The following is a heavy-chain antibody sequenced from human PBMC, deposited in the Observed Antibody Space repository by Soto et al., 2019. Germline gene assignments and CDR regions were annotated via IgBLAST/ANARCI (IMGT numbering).Heavy chain of an antibody. Sequence: GASVKVSCKASGYTFTSYDINWVRQATGQGLEWMGWMNPNSGNTGYAQKFQGRVTMTRNTSISTAYMELSSLRSEDTAVYYCARLDTAAARPTRGLDWGQGTLVTVSS. CDR1: GYTFTSYD. J-gene: IGHJ4*02. CDR3: ARLDTAAARPTRGLD. D-gene: IGHD6-6*01. CDR2: MNPNSGNT. V-gene: IGHV1-8*01.